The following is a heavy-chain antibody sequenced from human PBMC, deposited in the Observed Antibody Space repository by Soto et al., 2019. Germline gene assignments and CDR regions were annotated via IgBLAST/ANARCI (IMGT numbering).Heavy chain of an antibody. J-gene: IGHJ6*02. CDR1: GGTFSSYT. CDR2: FIPILGIA. V-gene: IGHV1-69*02. Sequence: QVQLVQSGAEVKKPGSSVKVSCKASGGTFSSYTISWVRQAPGQGLEWMGRFIPILGIANYAQKFQGRVTNTADKSTSTADMELSSLRSEDTAVYYCARGGDIVDLGYYGMDVWGQGTTVTVSS. D-gene: IGHD2-15*01. CDR3: ARGGDIVDLGYYGMDV.